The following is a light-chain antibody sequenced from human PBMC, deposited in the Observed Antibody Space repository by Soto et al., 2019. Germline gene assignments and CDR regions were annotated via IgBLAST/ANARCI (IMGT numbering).Light chain of an antibody. CDR3: QQADSFPLT. J-gene: IGKJ5*01. Sequence: DIQMPQSPSSVSASVGDRVTISCRSSEDINSRLAWYQQKPGNAPKLLIYAAFILQSGVPSRFSGYGSGTDFTLSISSLQPEDFATYYGQQADSFPLTFGQGTRLELK. CDR2: AAF. V-gene: IGKV1-12*01. CDR1: EDINSR.